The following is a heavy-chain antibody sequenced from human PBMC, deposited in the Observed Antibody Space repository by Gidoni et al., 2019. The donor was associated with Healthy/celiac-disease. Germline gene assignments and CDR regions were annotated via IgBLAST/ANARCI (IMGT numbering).Heavy chain of an antibody. CDR2: INSDGSST. J-gene: IGHJ3*02. CDR1: AFTFSSYW. V-gene: IGHV3-74*01. Sequence: EVQLVESGGGLVQPGGSLRLSCAAPAFTFSSYWMHWVRQAPGKGLVWVSRINSDGSSTSDADSVKGRFTISRDNAKNTLYLQMNSLRAEDTAVYYCARDPYYQLLFLDAFDIWGQGTMVTVSS. D-gene: IGHD2-2*01. CDR3: ARDPYYQLLFLDAFDI.